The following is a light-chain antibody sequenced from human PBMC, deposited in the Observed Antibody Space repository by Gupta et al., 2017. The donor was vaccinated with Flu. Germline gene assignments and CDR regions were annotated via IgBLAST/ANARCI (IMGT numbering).Light chain of an antibody. Sequence: YVLTHAPPLSVAPGQTAKLTCGGNNIGSKKVHWYQQRPGQAPVLVVYDDSDRPSGIPERLSGSNSGNTATLTISSVEAGDEADYYCQVWDSDSDYYVFGSGTTVTVL. J-gene: IGLJ1*01. CDR3: QVWDSDSDYYV. CDR2: DDS. CDR1: NIGSKK. V-gene: IGLV3-21*02.